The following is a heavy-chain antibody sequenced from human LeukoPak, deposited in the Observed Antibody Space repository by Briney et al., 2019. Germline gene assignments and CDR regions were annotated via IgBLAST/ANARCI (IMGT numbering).Heavy chain of an antibody. CDR3: ASSSSGWYGMDV. D-gene: IGHD6-19*01. CDR2: IIPILGIA. Sequence: SVKVSCKASGGTFSSYAISWVRQAPGQGLEWMGRIIPILGIANYARKFQGRVTITADKSTSTACMELSSLRSEDTAVYYCASSSSGWYGMDVWGQGTTVTVSS. V-gene: IGHV1-69*04. CDR1: GGTFSSYA. J-gene: IGHJ6*02.